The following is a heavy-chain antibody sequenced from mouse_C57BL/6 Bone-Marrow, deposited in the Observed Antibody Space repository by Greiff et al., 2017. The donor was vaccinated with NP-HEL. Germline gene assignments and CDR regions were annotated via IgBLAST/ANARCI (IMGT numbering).Heavy chain of an antibody. CDR2: ISSGGSYT. D-gene: IGHD1-1*02. V-gene: IGHV5-6*01. CDR3: ARQGGPAY. J-gene: IGHJ3*01. CDR1: GFTFSSYG. Sequence: EVKVVESGGDLVKPGGSLKLSCAASGFTFSSYGMSWVRQTPDKRLEWVATISSGGSYTYYPDSVKGRFTISRDNAKNTLYLQMSSLKSEDTAMYYCARQGGPAYWGQGTLVTVSA.